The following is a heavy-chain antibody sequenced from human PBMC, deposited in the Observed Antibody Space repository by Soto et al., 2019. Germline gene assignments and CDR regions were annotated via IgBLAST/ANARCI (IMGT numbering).Heavy chain of an antibody. CDR1: GFTFSSYA. D-gene: IGHD6-19*01. CDR3: VRPSGGWPKYFQH. V-gene: IGHV3-30-3*01. J-gene: IGHJ1*01. Sequence: QVQLVESGGGVVQPGRSLRLSCAASGFTFSSYAMHWVRQAPGKGLEWVAVISYDGSNKYYADSVKGRFTISRDNSKNTLYLQMNSLRAEDTAVYYCVRPSGGWPKYFQHWGQGTLVTVSS. CDR2: ISYDGSNK.